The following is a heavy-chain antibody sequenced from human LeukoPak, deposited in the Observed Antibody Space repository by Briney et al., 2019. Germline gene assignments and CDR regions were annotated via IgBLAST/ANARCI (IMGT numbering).Heavy chain of an antibody. Sequence: SETLSLTCAVYGGSFSGYYWSWIRQPPGKGLEWIGEINHSGSTNYNPSLKSRVTISVDTSKNQFSLKLGSVTAADTAVYYCARGQAAAFDYWGQGTLVTVSS. D-gene: IGHD6-13*01. V-gene: IGHV4-34*01. CDR3: ARGQAAAFDY. CDR1: GGSFSGYY. CDR2: INHSGST. J-gene: IGHJ4*02.